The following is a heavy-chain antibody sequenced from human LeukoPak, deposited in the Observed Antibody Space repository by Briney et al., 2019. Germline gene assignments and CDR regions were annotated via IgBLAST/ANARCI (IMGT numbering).Heavy chain of an antibody. J-gene: IGHJ4*02. CDR2: IFYSGSI. CDR1: GGSISSNDYY. Sequence: PSQTLSLTCTVAGGSISSNDYYWTWIRQPPGKGLEWIGYIFYSGSINYNPSLKSRVTISVDTSKNQFSLKLSSVTAADTAVYYCARSIQWLGYYFDYWGQGTLVTVSS. CDR3: ARSIQWLGYYFDY. V-gene: IGHV4-30-4*08. D-gene: IGHD5-12*01.